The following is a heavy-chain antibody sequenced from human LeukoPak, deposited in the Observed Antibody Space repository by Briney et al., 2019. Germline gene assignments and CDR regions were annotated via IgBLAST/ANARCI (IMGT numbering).Heavy chain of an antibody. CDR2: IYYSGIT. Sequence: PSETLSLTCTVSGDSISSSDCYWGWIRQTPGKGLEWIGSIYYSGITTYNPSLQSRLTISIDTSHNQFSLKLNFVTAADTAVYYCARWLVPAANGDNWFDPWGQGTLVTVSS. CDR3: ARWLVPAANGDNWFDP. V-gene: IGHV4-39*01. CDR1: GDSISSSDCY. J-gene: IGHJ5*02. D-gene: IGHD2-2*01.